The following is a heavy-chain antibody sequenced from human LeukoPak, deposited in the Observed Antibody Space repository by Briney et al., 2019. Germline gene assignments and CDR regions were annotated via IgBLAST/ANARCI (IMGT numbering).Heavy chain of an antibody. J-gene: IGHJ4*02. Sequence: PSETLSLTCTVSGGSISSYYWSWIRQPPGKGLEWIGYIYYSGSTNYNPSLKSRVTISVDTSKNQFSLKLSSVTAADTAVYYCARVATGYDSSGYYSDYYFDYWGQGTLVTVSS. CDR3: ARVATGYDSSGYYSDYYFDY. CDR1: GGSISSYY. D-gene: IGHD3-22*01. V-gene: IGHV4-59*12. CDR2: IYYSGST.